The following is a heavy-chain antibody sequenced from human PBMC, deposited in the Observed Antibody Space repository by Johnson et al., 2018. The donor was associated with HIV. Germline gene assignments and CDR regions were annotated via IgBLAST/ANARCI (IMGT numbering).Heavy chain of an antibody. J-gene: IGHJ3*02. CDR1: GFTFSSYA. CDR2: ISYDGSNK. D-gene: IGHD2-2*01. Sequence: QVQLVESGGGLVQPGGSLRLSCAASGFTFSSYAMHWVRQAPGKGLEWVAVISYDGSNKYYADSVKGRFTISRDNSKNTLYLQMNSLGAEDTALYYCARERYCSSTSCYFSRPPDAFDIWGQGTMVTVSS. CDR3: ARERYCSSTSCYFSRPPDAFDI. V-gene: IGHV3-30*04.